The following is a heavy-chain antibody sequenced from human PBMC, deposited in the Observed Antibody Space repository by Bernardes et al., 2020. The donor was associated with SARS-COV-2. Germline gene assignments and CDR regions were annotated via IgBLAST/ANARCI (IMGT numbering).Heavy chain of an antibody. D-gene: IGHD6-19*01. CDR1: VFSFSSCA. Sequence: RGSLRLSCAASVFSFSSCAIGRVRQSPGKGLEWVSLITDRGSDTYHADSVKGRFTSSRDHSKNTLYLQMTSLRVDDTAVYFCAKDPSSEWTTDYFHHWGQGTLVTVTS. CDR3: AKDPSSEWTTDYFHH. V-gene: IGHV3-23*01. J-gene: IGHJ4*02. CDR2: ITDRGSDT.